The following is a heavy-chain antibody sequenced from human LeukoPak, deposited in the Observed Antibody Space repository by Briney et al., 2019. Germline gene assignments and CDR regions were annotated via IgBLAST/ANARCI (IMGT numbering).Heavy chain of an antibody. CDR3: VRSDSRDC. CDR1: GFTFSNFA. D-gene: IGHD3-22*01. V-gene: IGHV3-69-1*02. CDR2: ISSSSNT. Sequence: GGSLRLSCAASGFTFSNFAMTWVRQAPGKGLEWVSSISSSSNTHYADSVKGRFTISRDNAKNSLYLQMNSLRADDTAVYYCVRSDSRDCWGQGTLVTVSS. J-gene: IGHJ4*02.